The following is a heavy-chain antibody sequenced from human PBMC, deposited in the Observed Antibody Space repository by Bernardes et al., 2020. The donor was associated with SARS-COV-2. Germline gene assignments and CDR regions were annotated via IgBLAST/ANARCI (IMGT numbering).Heavy chain of an antibody. J-gene: IGHJ4*02. CDR3: ARLGNFRIRGTYSSPFFDD. D-gene: IGHD6-13*01. V-gene: IGHV5-51*01. CDR1: GYTFDNHW. Sequence: GESLKISCMASGYTFDNHWIGWVRQMPGKGLEWMGNIFPGDSDTRYSPSFQGQVTISADKSIRTAYLQWNSLKASDTATYFCARLGNFRIRGTYSSPFFDDWGQGALVTVAS. CDR2: IFPGDSDT.